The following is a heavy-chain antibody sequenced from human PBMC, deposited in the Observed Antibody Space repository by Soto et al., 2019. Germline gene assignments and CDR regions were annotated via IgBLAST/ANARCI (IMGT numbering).Heavy chain of an antibody. CDR2: INTYHGNT. D-gene: IGHD6-13*01. CDR3: ARSPGYSASWGYFYWGVKI. CDR1: GYTFTNYG. Sequence: QVQLVQYGAELKKPGASVKVSCKASGYTFTNYGISWVRQAPGQGLEWMGWINTYHGNTKYAQKLQGRVTMTKDTSTSTAYMELTSLRSDDTAVYYCARSPGYSASWGYFYWGVKIWGQGTTVIVSS. V-gene: IGHV1-18*01. J-gene: IGHJ6*02.